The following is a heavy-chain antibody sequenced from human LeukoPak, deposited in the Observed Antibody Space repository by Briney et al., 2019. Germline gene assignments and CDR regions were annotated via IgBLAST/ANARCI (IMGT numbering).Heavy chain of an antibody. CDR2: INPNSGGT. CDR3: ASDQAGWYFFDY. CDR1: GYTFTGYY. Sequence: GASVKVSCKASGYTFTGYYMHWVRQAPGQGLEWMGRINPNSGGTNYAQKFQGRVTMTRDASISTAYMELSRLRSDDTAVYYCASDQAGWYFFDYWGQGTLVTVSS. J-gene: IGHJ4*02. D-gene: IGHD6-19*01. V-gene: IGHV1-2*06.